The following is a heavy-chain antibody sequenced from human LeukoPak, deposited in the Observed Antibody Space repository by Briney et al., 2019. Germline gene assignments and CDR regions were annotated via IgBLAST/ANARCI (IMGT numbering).Heavy chain of an antibody. Sequence: QSGGSLRLSCAASGFTFSSYAMHWVRQAPGKGLEWVSAITATSSSTHDADSVQGRFTISRDNSKNTLYLQMNSLRPEDTAIYYCAKLFESGTYNNFFHYWGQGTLVTVFS. CDR2: ITATSSST. D-gene: IGHD3-10*01. V-gene: IGHV3-23*01. CDR1: GFTFSSYA. CDR3: AKLFESGTYNNFFHY. J-gene: IGHJ4*02.